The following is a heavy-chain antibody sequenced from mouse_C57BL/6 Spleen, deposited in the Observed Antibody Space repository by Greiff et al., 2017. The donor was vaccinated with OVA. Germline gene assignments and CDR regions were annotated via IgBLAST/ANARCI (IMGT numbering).Heavy chain of an antibody. V-gene: IGHV1-26*01. J-gene: IGHJ3*01. Sequence: VQLQQSGPELVKPGASVKISCKASGYTFTDYYMHWVKQSHGKSLEWIGDINPNNGGTSYNQKFKGKATLTVDKSSSTAYMELRSLTSEDSAVYYCARDYYGSSPWFAYWGQGTLVTVSA. CDR3: ARDYYGSSPWFAY. CDR2: INPNNGGT. CDR1: GYTFTDYY. D-gene: IGHD1-1*01.